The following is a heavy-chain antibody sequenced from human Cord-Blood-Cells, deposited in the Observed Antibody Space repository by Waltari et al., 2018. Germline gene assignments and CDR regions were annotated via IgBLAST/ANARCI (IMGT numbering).Heavy chain of an antibody. V-gene: IGHV3-30-3*01. CDR1: GFTFSSYA. CDR3: ARDQITLDAFDI. CDR2: ISYDGSNK. J-gene: IGHJ3*02. Sequence: QVQLVESGGGVVQPGRSLRRSCAAYGFTFSSYAMHWVRQAPGKGLEWVAVISYDGSNKYYADSVKGRFTISRDNSKNTLYLQMNSLRAEDTAVYYCARDQITLDAFDIWGQGTMVTVSS.